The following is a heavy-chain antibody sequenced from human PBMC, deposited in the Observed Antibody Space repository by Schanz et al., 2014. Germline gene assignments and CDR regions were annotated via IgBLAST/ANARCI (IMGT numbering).Heavy chain of an antibody. J-gene: IGHJ4*02. CDR1: GFTFSSYW. V-gene: IGHV3-7*01. D-gene: IGHD5-12*01. Sequence: EVQMLESGGGLVQPGGSLRLSCAASGFTFSSYWMSWVRQAPGKGLEWVANIKQDGSERYYVDSVKGRFTISRDNAKSSLYLQMNSLRDEDTAVYYCAKGFGGYDLVLDYWGQGTLVTVSS. CDR3: AKGFGGYDLVLDY. CDR2: IKQDGSER.